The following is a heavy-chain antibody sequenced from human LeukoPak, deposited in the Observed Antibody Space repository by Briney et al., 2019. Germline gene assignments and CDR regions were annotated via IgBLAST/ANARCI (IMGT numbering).Heavy chain of an antibody. J-gene: IGHJ5*02. Sequence: SETLSLTCTVSGGSISSSSYYWGWIRQPPGKGLEWIGSIYYSGSTYYNPSLKSRVTISVDTSKNQFSLKLSSVTAADTAVYYCARDKSRGLLWFGELLRSQNWFDPWGQGTLVTVSS. CDR3: ARDKSRGLLWFGELLRSQNWFDP. CDR1: GGSISSSSYY. D-gene: IGHD3-10*01. CDR2: IYYSGST. V-gene: IGHV4-39*07.